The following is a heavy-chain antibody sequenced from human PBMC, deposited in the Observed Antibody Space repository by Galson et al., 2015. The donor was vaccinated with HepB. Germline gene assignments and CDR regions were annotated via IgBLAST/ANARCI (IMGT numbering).Heavy chain of an antibody. V-gene: IGHV3-53*01. CDR2: IYSGGST. Sequence: SLRLSCAASGFTVSSNYMSWVRQAPGKGLEWVSVIYSGGSTYYADSVKGRFTISRDNSKNTLYLQMNSLRAEDTAVYYCARAGLLYQLLGGNWYFDLWGRGTLVTVSS. J-gene: IGHJ2*01. D-gene: IGHD2-2*01. CDR1: GFTVSSNY. CDR3: ARAGLLYQLLGGNWYFDL.